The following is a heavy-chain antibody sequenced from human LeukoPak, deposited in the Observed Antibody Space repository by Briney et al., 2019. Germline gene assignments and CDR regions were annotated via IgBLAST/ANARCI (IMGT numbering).Heavy chain of an antibody. CDR2: IKKKGDIGPT. CDR1: GFAFSNAW. V-gene: IGHV3-15*01. Sequence: GGSLRLSCAASGFAFSNAWMNWVRQAPGKGLEWVGHIKKKGDIGPTDYAAPVRGRFTISRDDSRNTVYLEMDSLKTEDTAVYYCTTNDALDIWGQGTMVTVSS. J-gene: IGHJ3*02. CDR3: TTNDALDI.